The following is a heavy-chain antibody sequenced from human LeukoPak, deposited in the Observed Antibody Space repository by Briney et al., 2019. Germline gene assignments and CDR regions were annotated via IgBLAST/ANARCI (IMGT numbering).Heavy chain of an antibody. V-gene: IGHV3-48*03. CDR3: ARESYLAAAGTNPDY. CDR1: RFTPSSYD. D-gene: IGHD6-13*01. Sequence: GGSLRLSCAASRFTPSSYDMNWVRQAPGKGLEWLSYISSSGLTIYYADSVKGRFTISRDNAKNSLYLQMNSLRAEDTGVYYCARESYLAAAGTNPDYWGQGTLVTVSS. CDR2: ISSSGLTI. J-gene: IGHJ4*02.